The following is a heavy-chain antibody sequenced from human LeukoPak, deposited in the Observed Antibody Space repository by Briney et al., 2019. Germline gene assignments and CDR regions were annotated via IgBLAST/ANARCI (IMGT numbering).Heavy chain of an antibody. Sequence: ASVTVSYTPSENSLSQLSIQWVRQAPGKGRKGMGGFDPEEAKMVYAQNFQGRVTMTEDTSTQTAYMELSGLTSDDTAVYYCTTRSGDFWSGFVNWGQGSLVTVSS. V-gene: IGHV1-24*01. CDR2: FDPEEAKM. CDR1: ENSLSQLS. J-gene: IGHJ4*02. CDR3: TTRSGDFWSGFVN. D-gene: IGHD3-3*01.